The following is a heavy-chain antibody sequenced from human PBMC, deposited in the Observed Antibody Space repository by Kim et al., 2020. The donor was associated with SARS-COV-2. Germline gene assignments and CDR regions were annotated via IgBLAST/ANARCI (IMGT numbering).Heavy chain of an antibody. D-gene: IGHD2-2*01. CDR1: GYTFTSYG. J-gene: IGHJ4*02. CDR3: ARDAWDIVVVPAAMRRHSGYDYYGGGFDY. Sequence: ASVKVSCKASGYTFTSYGISWVRQAPGQGLEWMGWISAYNGNTNYAQKLQGRVTMTTDTSTSTAYMELRSLRSDDTAVYYCARDAWDIVVVPAAMRRHSGYDYYGGGFDYWGQGTLVTVSS. V-gene: IGHV1-18*01. CDR2: ISAYNGNT.